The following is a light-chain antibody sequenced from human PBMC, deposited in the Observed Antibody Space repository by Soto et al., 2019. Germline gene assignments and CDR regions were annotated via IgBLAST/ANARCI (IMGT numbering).Light chain of an antibody. J-gene: IGLJ2*01. CDR1: SSDVGGYNY. CDR2: DVS. CDR3: SSYTSSSTPYVV. Sequence: QSALTQPASVSGSPGQSITISCTGTSSDVGGYNYVSWYQQHPGKAPKLMIYDVSNRPSGVSNRFSVSKSGNTASLTISGLQAADEADYYCSSYTSSSTPYVVFGGGTQLTVL. V-gene: IGLV2-14*01.